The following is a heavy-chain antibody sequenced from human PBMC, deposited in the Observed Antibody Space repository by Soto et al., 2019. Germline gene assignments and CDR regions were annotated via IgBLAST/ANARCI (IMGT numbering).Heavy chain of an antibody. Sequence: GGSLRLSCAASGFTFSSYAMHWVRQAPGKGLEWVAVISYDGSNKYYADSVKGRFTISRDNSKNTLYLQMNSLRAEDTAVYYCAKNYGSGSQSPYYFDYWGQGTLVPVSS. J-gene: IGHJ4*02. D-gene: IGHD3-10*01. CDR3: AKNYGSGSQSPYYFDY. CDR2: ISYDGSNK. V-gene: IGHV3-30-3*02. CDR1: GFTFSSYA.